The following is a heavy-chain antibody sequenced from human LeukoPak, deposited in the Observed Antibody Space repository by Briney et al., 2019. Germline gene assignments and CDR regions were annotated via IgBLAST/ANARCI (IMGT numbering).Heavy chain of an antibody. CDR1: GYSISSGYY. CDR2: IYHSGST. D-gene: IGHD2-15*01. J-gene: IGHJ4*02. CDR3: ARPPCSGGSCYSGY. V-gene: IGHV4-38-2*02. Sequence: SETLSLTCTVSGYSISSGYYWGWIRQPPGKGLEWIGSIYHSGSTYYNPSLKSRVTISVDTSKNQFSLKLSSVTAADTAVYYCARPPCSGGSCYSGYWGQGTLVTVSS.